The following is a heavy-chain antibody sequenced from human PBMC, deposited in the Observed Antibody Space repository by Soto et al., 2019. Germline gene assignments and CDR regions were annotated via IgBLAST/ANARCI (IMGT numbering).Heavy chain of an antibody. Sequence: QLQLHMSGSGLVKPSQTLSLTCTVSGASITYGAYSWSWIRQTPGKGLEWIGYINHLETTFYNPSFESRLTMSIDRTKSQITLRLKSMSAADRAVYFCARGGGFDSFHYWGQGILVTVSS. D-gene: IGHD3-10*01. CDR1: GASITYGAYS. J-gene: IGHJ4*02. CDR2: INHLETT. CDR3: ARGGGFDSFHY. V-gene: IGHV4-30-2*01.